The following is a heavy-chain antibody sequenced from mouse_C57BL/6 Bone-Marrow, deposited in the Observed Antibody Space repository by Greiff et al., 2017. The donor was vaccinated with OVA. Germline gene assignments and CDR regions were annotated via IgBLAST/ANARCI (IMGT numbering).Heavy chain of an antibody. CDR3: ARHEYGSGPFAY. CDR2: FYPGSGRI. V-gene: IGHV1-62-2*01. CDR1: GYTFTEYT. D-gene: IGHD1-1*01. J-gene: IGHJ3*01. Sequence: VQLQQSGAELVKPGASVKLSCTASGYTFTEYTIHWVQQRSGQGLEWIGWFYPGSGRIKYNEKFKDKATLTADKASSTVYRELSRLTAEDSAVDCCARHEYGSGPFAYWGQGTLVTVSA.